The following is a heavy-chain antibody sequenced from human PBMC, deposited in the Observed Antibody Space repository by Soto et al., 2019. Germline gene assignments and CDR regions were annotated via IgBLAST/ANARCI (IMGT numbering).Heavy chain of an antibody. CDR3: ARESWNYNYYGMDV. V-gene: IGHV4-4*07. D-gene: IGHD6-13*01. CDR2: IYTSGST. J-gene: IGHJ6*02. CDR1: GGSISSYY. Sequence: QVQLQESGPGLVKPSETLSLTCTVSGGSISSYYWSWIRQPAGKGLEWIGRIYTSGSTNYNPSLTSRVTMSVDTSKNQFCLKLSSVTAVDTAVYECARESWNYNYYGMDVWGQGTTVTVSS.